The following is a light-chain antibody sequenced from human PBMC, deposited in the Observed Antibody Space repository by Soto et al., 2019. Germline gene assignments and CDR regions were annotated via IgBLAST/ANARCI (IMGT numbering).Light chain of an antibody. Sequence: EIVMARSPATPSVSPGERATLSCRASQSVSSNLAWYQQKPGQAPRLLIYGASTRATGIPARLSGSGSGTEFTLAISSLQSEDFAVYYCEQYNNWPLTFGGGTKVDIK. CDR3: EQYNNWPLT. CDR2: GAS. V-gene: IGKV3-15*01. J-gene: IGKJ4*01. CDR1: QSVSSN.